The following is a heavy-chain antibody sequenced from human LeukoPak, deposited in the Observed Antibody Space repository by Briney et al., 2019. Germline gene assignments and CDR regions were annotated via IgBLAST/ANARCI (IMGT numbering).Heavy chain of an antibody. CDR3: ARVSEGSSWLVDAFDI. Sequence: SETLSLTCAVYGGSFSGYYWSWIRQPPGKGLEWIGEINHSGSTNYNPSLKSRVTISVDTSKNQFSLKLSSVTAADTAVYYCARVSEGSSWLVDAFDIWGQGTMVTVSS. V-gene: IGHV4-34*01. CDR1: GGSFSGYY. J-gene: IGHJ3*02. D-gene: IGHD6-13*01. CDR2: INHSGST.